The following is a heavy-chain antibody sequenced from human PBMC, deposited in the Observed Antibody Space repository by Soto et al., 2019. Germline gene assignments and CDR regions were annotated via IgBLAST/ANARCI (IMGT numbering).Heavy chain of an antibody. V-gene: IGHV3-23*01. CDR3: ARVASDYINSVDH. CDR2: IGGSGGNR. CDR1: GFTFNAYA. J-gene: IGHJ4*02. Sequence: EVQLLESGGGLVQPGGSLRLSCAASGFTFNAYAMTWVRQAPGKGLEWVSAIGGSGGNRYYAASVEGRFTISRDNSKHTLDLQMSRLRVEDTAVYYCARVASDYINSVDHWGQGILVTVSS. D-gene: IGHD4-4*01.